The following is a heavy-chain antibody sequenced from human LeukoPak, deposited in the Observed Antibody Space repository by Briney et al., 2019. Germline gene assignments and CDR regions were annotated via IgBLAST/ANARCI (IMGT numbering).Heavy chain of an antibody. CDR3: ARDLLLGVAFDY. CDR2: ISVYNANT. Sequence: ASVKVSCKASGYSFTSYGISRVRQAPGQGLEWMGWISVYNANTNYAQKFQGRVTMTTDTSTSTAYMELRSLRSDDTAVYYCARDLLLGVAFDYWGQGTLVTVSS. J-gene: IGHJ4*02. V-gene: IGHV1-18*01. D-gene: IGHD3-3*01. CDR1: GYSFTSYG.